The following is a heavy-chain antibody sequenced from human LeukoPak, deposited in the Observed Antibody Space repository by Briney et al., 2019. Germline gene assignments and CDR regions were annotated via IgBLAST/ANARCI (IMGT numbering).Heavy chain of an antibody. CDR1: GFSFSNYA. J-gene: IGHJ6*02. Sequence: GGSLRLSCAGSGFSFSNYAMTWVRQAPGKGLEWVSGMSGSGGRINYADSVKGRFTISRDNSKNTLYLQMNSLRAEDTAVYYCARGPERTGVGTRYYYDMDVWGQGTTVTVSS. CDR2: MSGSGGRI. CDR3: ARGPERTGVGTRYYYDMDV. D-gene: IGHD2-8*01. V-gene: IGHV3-23*01.